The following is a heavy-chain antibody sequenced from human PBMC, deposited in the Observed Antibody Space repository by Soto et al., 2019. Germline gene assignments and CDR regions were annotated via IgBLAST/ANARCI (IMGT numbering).Heavy chain of an antibody. Sequence: QVQLVQSGAEVKKPGASVKVSCRASGYTFTTYTLLWVRQAPGQRLEWMAWINPGNGDTKYSQKFQGRVTATTDTSASTANMEMSSLRSEDTATYYSARKQPGFQIGWAWALDIWGQGTMVTVSS. CDR1: GYTFTTYT. CDR3: ARKQPGFQIGWAWALDI. J-gene: IGHJ3*02. V-gene: IGHV1-3*01. CDR2: INPGNGDT. D-gene: IGHD1-26*01.